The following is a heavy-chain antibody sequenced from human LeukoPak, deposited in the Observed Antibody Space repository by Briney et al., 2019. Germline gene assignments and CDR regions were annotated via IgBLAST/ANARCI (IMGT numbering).Heavy chain of an antibody. D-gene: IGHD6-13*01. Sequence: PGGSLRLSCAASGFTFSSYAMSWVRQAPGKGLEWVSAISGSGGSTYYADSVKGRFTLSRDNAKNSLYLQMNSLRAEDTAVYYCARIKLAAAGTGAFDIWGQGTMVTVSS. CDR2: ISGSGGST. J-gene: IGHJ3*02. CDR3: ARIKLAAAGTGAFDI. V-gene: IGHV3-23*01. CDR1: GFTFSSYA.